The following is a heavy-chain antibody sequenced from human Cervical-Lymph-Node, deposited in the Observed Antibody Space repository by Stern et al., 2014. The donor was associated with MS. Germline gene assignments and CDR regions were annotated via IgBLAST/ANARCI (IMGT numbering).Heavy chain of an antibody. CDR2: ISGSGSVI. V-gene: IGHV3-48*02. J-gene: IGHJ4*02. CDR3: ATPSPSLY. CDR1: ELILTNHS. Sequence: HLVESGGGLVQPGGSLRLSCVASELILTNHSMNWVRQAPGKGLEWLSYISGSGSVIHYADSVKGRFTISRDNAKNSMFLQMNSLRDDDTAIYYCATPSPSLYWGQGNLVTVSS.